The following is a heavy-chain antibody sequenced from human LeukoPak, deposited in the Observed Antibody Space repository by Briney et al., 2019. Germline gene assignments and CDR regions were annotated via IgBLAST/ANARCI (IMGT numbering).Heavy chain of an antibody. Sequence: GGSLRLSCAASGFTFSSYWMSCVRQAPGKGLEWVANIKQDGSEKYYVDSVKGRFTISRDNAKNSLYLQMNSLGAEDTAVYYCARGFWSGYSDTRFDYWGQGTLVTVSS. CDR3: ARGFWSGYSDTRFDY. CDR1: GFTFSSYW. J-gene: IGHJ4*02. V-gene: IGHV3-7*04. CDR2: IKQDGSEK. D-gene: IGHD3-3*01.